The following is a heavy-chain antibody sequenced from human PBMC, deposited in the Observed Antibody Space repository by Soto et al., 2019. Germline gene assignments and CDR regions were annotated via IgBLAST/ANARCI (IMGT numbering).Heavy chain of an antibody. CDR1: GYTFTAYY. D-gene: IGHD5-12*01. V-gene: IGHV1-2*02. J-gene: IGHJ5*02. CDR3: ARGGGRGYNELDP. CDR2: INPNSGGT. Sequence: QVQLVQSGAEVKKPGASVKVSCKASGYTFTAYYMHWVRQAPGQGLEWMGWINPNSGGTYHAQNFQGRVTITRDTSTTTAYMALVSLRSDDPAVYYCARGGGRGYNELDPWGHGTLVIVSS.